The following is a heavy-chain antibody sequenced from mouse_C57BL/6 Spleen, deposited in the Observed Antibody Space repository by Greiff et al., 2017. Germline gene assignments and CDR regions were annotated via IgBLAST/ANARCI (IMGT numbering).Heavy chain of an antibody. CDR1: GYTFTSYW. V-gene: IGHV1-64*01. J-gene: IGHJ2*01. CDR2: IHPNSGST. Sequence: QVQLKQPGAELVKPGASVKLSCKASGYTFTSYWMHWVKQRPGQGLEWIGMIHPNSGSTNYNEKFKSKATLTVDKSSSTAYMQLSSLTSEDSAVYYCARWIYYDYGDYFDYWGQGTTLTVSS. CDR3: ARWIYYDYGDYFDY. D-gene: IGHD2-4*01.